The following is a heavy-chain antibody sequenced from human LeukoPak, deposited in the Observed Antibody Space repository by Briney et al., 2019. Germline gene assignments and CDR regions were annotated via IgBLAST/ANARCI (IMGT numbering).Heavy chain of an antibody. CDR2: IDPSDSYT. Sequence: GESLKISCKGSGYSFTSYWISWVRQMPGKGLEWMGRIDPSDSYTNYSPSFQGHVTISADKSISTAYLQWSSLKASDTAMYYCARHTGARYSSGWPPFDYWGQGTLATVSS. J-gene: IGHJ4*02. CDR1: GYSFTSYW. V-gene: IGHV5-10-1*01. D-gene: IGHD6-19*01. CDR3: ARHTGARYSSGWPPFDY.